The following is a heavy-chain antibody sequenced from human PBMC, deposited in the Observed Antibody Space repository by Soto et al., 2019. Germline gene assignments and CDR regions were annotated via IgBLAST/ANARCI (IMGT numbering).Heavy chain of an antibody. V-gene: IGHV3-30*18. Sequence: QVQLVESGGGVVQPGRSLRLSCAASGFTFSSYGMHWVRQAPGKGLEWVAVISYDGSNKYYADSVKGRFTIYRDNSKNTLYLEMNSLRPEDTAVYYCAKERVVRGVTDYWGQGTLVTVSS. J-gene: IGHJ4*02. CDR1: GFTFSSYG. D-gene: IGHD3-10*01. CDR2: ISYDGSNK. CDR3: AKERVVRGVTDY.